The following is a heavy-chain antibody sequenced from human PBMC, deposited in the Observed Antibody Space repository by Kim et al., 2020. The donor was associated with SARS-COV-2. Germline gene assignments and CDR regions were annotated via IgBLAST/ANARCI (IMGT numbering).Heavy chain of an antibody. CDR1: GFTFSSYA. CDR3: ARDLDSGYDGSAEYFQH. J-gene: IGHJ1*01. CDR2: ISYDGSNK. D-gene: IGHD5-12*01. V-gene: IGHV3-30*04. Sequence: GGSLRLSCAASGFTFSSYAMHWVRQAPGKGLEWVAVISYDGSNKYYADSVKGRFTISRDNSKNTLYLQMNSLRAEDTAVYYCARDLDSGYDGSAEYFQHWGQGTLVTVSS.